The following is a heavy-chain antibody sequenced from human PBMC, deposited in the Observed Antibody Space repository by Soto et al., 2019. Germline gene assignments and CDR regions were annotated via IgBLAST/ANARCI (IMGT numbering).Heavy chain of an antibody. D-gene: IGHD2-15*01. CDR1: GFTFSSYA. CDR2: IDGSGGDT. V-gene: IGHV3-23*01. Sequence: EVQLLESGGGLVQPGGSLRLSCAASGFTFSSYAMAWVRQAPGTGLERVSVIDGSGGDTSIADSVKGRFSISRDNSKKMLYLQVNSLRAEDTARYFCAKEMVAAAYVETSPFDFWGQGTLVTVSS. J-gene: IGHJ4*02. CDR3: AKEMVAAAYVETSPFDF.